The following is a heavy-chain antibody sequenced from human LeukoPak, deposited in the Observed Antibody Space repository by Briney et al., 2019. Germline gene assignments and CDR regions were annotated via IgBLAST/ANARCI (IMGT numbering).Heavy chain of an antibody. CDR1: EFTFRNAW. V-gene: IGHV3-15*01. CDR2: IKSKTDSGTA. CDR3: VTDTVMITLGGVW. Sequence: GGPLRLSCAASEFTFRNAWMSWVRQAPGKGLEWVGRIKSKTDSGTADYAAPVRGRFTISRDDSKNTLYLQMNSLKTDDTAVYYCVTDTVMITLGGVWWGQGTMVTVSS. D-gene: IGHD3-16*01. J-gene: IGHJ3*01.